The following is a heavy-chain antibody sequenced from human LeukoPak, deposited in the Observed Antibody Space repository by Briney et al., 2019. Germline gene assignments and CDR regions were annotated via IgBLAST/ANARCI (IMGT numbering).Heavy chain of an antibody. Sequence: GGSLRLSCAASGFTFSDYYMTWIRQAPGKGLEWVSYIGSSGSNIYYADSVKGRFTISRDNSKNTLYLQMNSLRAEDTAVYYCAKGDDYVWAPGAFDIWGQGTMVTVSS. D-gene: IGHD3-16*01. J-gene: IGHJ3*02. CDR2: IGSSGSNI. CDR3: AKGDDYVWAPGAFDI. V-gene: IGHV3-11*01. CDR1: GFTFSDYY.